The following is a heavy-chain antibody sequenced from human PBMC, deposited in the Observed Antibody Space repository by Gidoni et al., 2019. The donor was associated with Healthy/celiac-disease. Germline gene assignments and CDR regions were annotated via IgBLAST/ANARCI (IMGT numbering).Heavy chain of an antibody. V-gene: IGHV4-39*01. D-gene: IGHD3-10*01. Sequence: QLQLQESGPGLVKPSETLSLTCTVSGGSISSSSYYWGWIRQPPGKGLEWIGSIYYSGSTYYNPSLKSRVTISVDTSKNQFSLKLSSVTAADTAVYYCARWSPMDEGTYYGSGSYYDRRGYFDYWGQGTLVTVSS. J-gene: IGHJ4*02. CDR2: IYYSGST. CDR1: GGSISSSSYY. CDR3: ARWSPMDEGTYYGSGSYYDRRGYFDY.